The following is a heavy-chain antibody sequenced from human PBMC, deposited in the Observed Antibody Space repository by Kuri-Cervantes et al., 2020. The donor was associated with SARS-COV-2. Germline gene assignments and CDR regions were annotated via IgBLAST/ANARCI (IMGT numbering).Heavy chain of an antibody. Sequence: GESLKISCAASGFTFSSYSMNWVRQAPGKGLEWVSSISSSSSYIYYADSVKGRFTTSRDNAKNSLYLQMNSLRAEDTAVYYCARARTIAAHPENWFDPWGQGTLVTVSS. J-gene: IGHJ5*02. D-gene: IGHD6-6*01. CDR2: ISSSSSYI. CDR3: ARARTIAAHPENWFDP. CDR1: GFTFSSYS. V-gene: IGHV3-21*01.